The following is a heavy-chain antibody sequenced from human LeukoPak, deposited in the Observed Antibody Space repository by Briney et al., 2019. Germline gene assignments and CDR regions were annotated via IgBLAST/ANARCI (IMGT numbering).Heavy chain of an antibody. V-gene: IGHV4-34*01. D-gene: IGHD2-2*01. Sequence: SETLSLTCAVYGGSFSGYYWSWIRQPPGKGLERIGEINHSGSTNYNPSLKSRVTISVDTSKNQFSLKLSSVTAADTAVYYCAKLAGCSSTSCYSVDYWGQGTLVTVSS. J-gene: IGHJ4*02. CDR3: AKLAGCSSTSCYSVDY. CDR1: GGSFSGYY. CDR2: INHSGST.